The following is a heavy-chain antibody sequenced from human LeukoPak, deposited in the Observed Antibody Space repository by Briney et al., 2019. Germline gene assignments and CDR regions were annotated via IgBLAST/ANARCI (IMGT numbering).Heavy chain of an antibody. CDR2: FDHEDGET. CDR1: GYTLTELS. CDR3: ATGGSRTTWHAFDI. V-gene: IGHV1-24*01. Sequence: ASVTVSCKVSGYTLTELSLHWVRQAPGKGGEWVGGFDHEDGETKYAQKLHGRVTMNQETSPETAYMALSTLRSEGTAVYYCATGGSRTTWHAFDIWGQGTMVTVSS. J-gene: IGHJ3*02. D-gene: IGHD1-7*01.